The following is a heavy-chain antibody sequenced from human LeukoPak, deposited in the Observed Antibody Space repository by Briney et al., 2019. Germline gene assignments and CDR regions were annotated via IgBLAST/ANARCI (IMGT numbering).Heavy chain of an antibody. Sequence: PGGSLRLSCAASGYTVSGNYMGWVRQAPGKGLAWVSVIYSSGATYYTDSVKGRFTISRDYSKNTLYLQMNSLRAEDTALYYCVAYSRGSPTPDYRGQGTLVTVSS. J-gene: IGHJ4*02. V-gene: IGHV3-66*01. CDR3: VAYSRGSPTPDY. CDR2: IYSSGAT. D-gene: IGHD3-22*01. CDR1: GYTVSGNY.